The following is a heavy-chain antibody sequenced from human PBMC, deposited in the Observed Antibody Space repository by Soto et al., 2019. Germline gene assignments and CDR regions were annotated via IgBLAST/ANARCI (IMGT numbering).Heavy chain of an antibody. V-gene: IGHV4-39*01. Sequence: SETLSLTCTVSGGSISSSSYYWGWIRQPPGKGLEWIGSIYYSGSTYYNPSLKSRVTISVDTSKTQFSLKLSSVTAADTAVYYCARHVITMVRGVSNWFDPWGQGTLVTVSS. CDR1: GGSISSSSYY. CDR3: ARHVITMVRGVSNWFDP. J-gene: IGHJ5*02. D-gene: IGHD3-10*01. CDR2: IYYSGST.